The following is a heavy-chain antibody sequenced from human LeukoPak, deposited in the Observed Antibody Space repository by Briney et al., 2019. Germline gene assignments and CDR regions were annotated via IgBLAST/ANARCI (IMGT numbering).Heavy chain of an antibody. CDR2: ISHDGSKK. CDR3: ARDSIAGGSGSYLDY. Sequence: GRSLRLSCAASGFTFTTYAMHWVRQAPGKGLEWMGIISHDGSKKDYAGSVKGRFTISRDTSKNTLYLQMNSLRTEDTAVYYCARDSIAGGSGSYLDYWGQGTLVTVSS. J-gene: IGHJ4*02. CDR1: GFTFTTYA. D-gene: IGHD3-10*01. V-gene: IGHV3-30*04.